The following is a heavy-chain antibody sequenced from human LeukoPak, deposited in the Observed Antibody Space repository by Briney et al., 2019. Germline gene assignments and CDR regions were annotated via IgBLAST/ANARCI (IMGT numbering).Heavy chain of an antibody. CDR1: GGSISNYY. J-gene: IGHJ5*02. V-gene: IGHV4-4*07. D-gene: IGHD3-22*01. CDR3: ARVRDYYDSSPGGFDP. Sequence: SETLSLTCTVSGGSISNYYWSWIRQPAGKGLEWIGRIYSSGSTDYNPSLKSRVTISVDTSKNQFSLKLSSVTAADTAVYYCARVRDYYDSSPGGFDPWGQGTLVTVSS. CDR2: IYSSGST.